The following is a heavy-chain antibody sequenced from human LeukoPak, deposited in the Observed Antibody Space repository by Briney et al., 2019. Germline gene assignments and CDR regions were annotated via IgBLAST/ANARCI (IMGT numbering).Heavy chain of an antibody. CDR1: GGTFSSYA. CDR3: ARSNQKWLHAEVYWFDP. CDR2: SIPIFGTA. D-gene: IGHD6-19*01. V-gene: IGHV1-69*01. J-gene: IGHJ5*02. Sequence: GASVKVSCKASGGTFSSYAISWVRQAPGQGLEWMGGSIPIFGTANYAQKFQGRVTITADESTSTAYMELSSLRSDDTAVYYCARSNQKWLHAEVYWFDPWGQGTLVTVSS.